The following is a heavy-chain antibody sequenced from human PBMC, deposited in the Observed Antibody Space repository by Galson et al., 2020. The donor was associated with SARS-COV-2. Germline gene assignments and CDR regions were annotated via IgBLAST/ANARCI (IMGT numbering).Heavy chain of an antibody. CDR3: AKDLLEMLAYCGGDCYSPN. D-gene: IGHD2-21*02. CDR2: ISYDGSNK. CDR1: GFTFSSDG. Sequence: LKISCAASGFTFSSDGMHWVRQAPGKGLEWVAVISYDGSNKYYADSVKGRFTISRDNSKNTLYLQMNSLRAEDTAVYYCAKDLLEMLAYCGGDCYSPNWGQGTLVTVSS. J-gene: IGHJ4*02. V-gene: IGHV3-30*18.